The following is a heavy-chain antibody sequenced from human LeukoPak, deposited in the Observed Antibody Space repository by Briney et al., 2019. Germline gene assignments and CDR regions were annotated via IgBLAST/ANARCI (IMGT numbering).Heavy chain of an antibody. CDR1: GYTFTSYY. Sequence: GASVKVSCKASGYTFTSYYMHWVRQAPGQGLEWMGIINPSGGSTSYAQKSQGRVTMTRDTSTSTVYMELSSLRSDDTAVYYCARGKTTVYCGGDCYAFDYWGQGSLVTVSS. D-gene: IGHD2-21*02. CDR3: ARGKTTVYCGGDCYAFDY. CDR2: INPSGGST. V-gene: IGHV1-46*01. J-gene: IGHJ4*02.